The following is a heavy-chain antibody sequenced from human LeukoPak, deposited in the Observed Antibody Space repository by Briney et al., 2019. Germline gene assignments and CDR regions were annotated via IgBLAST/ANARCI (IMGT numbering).Heavy chain of an antibody. CDR2: ISSSSTTI. J-gene: IGHJ6*03. CDR1: GFTFSSYS. CDR3: ARNWGFNYYMDV. V-gene: IGHV3-48*04. D-gene: IGHD7-27*01. Sequence: GRSLRLSCAASGFTFSSYSISWVRQAPGKGLEWGSYISSSSTTIYYADSVRGRFTIYRDNAKNSLYLQMNSLRAEDTAVYYCARNWGFNYYMDVWGKGTTVTVSS.